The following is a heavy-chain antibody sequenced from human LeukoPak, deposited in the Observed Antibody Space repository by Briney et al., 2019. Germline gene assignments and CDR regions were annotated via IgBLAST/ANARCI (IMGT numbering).Heavy chain of an antibody. CDR1: GGSISSYY. CDR2: IYTSGST. J-gene: IGHJ5*02. CDR3: ARDKQLVLSWFDP. D-gene: IGHD6-13*01. Sequence: SETLSLTCTVSGGSISSYYWSWIRQPAGKGVEWIGRIYTSGSTNYNPSLKSRVTISVDTSKNQFSLKLSAVTAADTAVYYCARDKQLVLSWFDPWGQGTLVTVSS. V-gene: IGHV4-4*07.